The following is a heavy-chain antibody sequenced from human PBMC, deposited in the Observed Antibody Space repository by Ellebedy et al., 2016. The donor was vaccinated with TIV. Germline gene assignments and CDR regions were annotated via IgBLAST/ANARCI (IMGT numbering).Heavy chain of an antibody. V-gene: IGHV4-39*01. CDR1: GGSVSSTRYY. J-gene: IGHJ4*02. Sequence: MPSETLSLTCSVSGGSVSSTRYYWAWIGTPQGKGLEYIGSFFNSGRPYYNPSFKSRVTLSADTSKNQFSLNLRTVTAADTAVYYCARTDPWQPIDDWGQGILVSVSS. CDR3: ARTDPWQPIDD. CDR2: FFNSGRP. D-gene: IGHD2-21*02.